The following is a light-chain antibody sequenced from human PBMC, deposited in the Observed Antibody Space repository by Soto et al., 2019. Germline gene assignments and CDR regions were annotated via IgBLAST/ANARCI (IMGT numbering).Light chain of an antibody. CDR3: LQDYGDSWT. Sequence: QMTQSPSSLSASVGEKIISTCRASRDFGSDVSWYQQKPGQAPKLLIYAASNLYTGVPSRFSGSRSGTEFTLTISSLQPEDVASYDWLQDYGDSWTFGQGTKVEIE. J-gene: IGKJ1*01. CDR2: AAS. V-gene: IGKV1-6*01. CDR1: RDFGSD.